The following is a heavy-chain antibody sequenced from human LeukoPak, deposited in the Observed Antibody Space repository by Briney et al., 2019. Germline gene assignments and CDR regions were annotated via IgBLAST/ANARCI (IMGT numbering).Heavy chain of an antibody. CDR1: GFTFSSYE. J-gene: IGHJ4*02. V-gene: IGHV3-48*03. CDR3: ARAASYYDILTGYYRVYYFDY. Sequence: GGSLRLSCAASGFTFSSYEMNWVRQAPGKGLEWVSYISSSGSTIYYADSVKGRFTISRDNAKNSLYLQMNSLRAEDTAVYYCARAASYYDILTGYYRVYYFDYWGQGTLVTVSS. D-gene: IGHD3-9*01. CDR2: ISSSGSTI.